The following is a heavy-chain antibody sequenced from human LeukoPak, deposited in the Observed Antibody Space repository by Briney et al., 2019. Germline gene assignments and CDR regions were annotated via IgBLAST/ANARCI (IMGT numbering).Heavy chain of an antibody. CDR3: TKELGASGSSHMCYFDY. V-gene: IGHV3-30*18. CDR1: GFSLRNHG. Sequence: PGGSLRLSCAASGFSLRNHGMNWVRQAPGKGLEWVAVVSHDGSAKFYADSVKGRFTISRDNPNNILYLQMNSLRPEDTAVYYCTKELGASGSSHMCYFDYWGQGTLVTVSS. D-gene: IGHD3-10*01. CDR2: VSHDGSAK. J-gene: IGHJ4*02.